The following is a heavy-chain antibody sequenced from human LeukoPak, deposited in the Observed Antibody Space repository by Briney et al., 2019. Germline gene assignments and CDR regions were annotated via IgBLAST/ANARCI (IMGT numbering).Heavy chain of an antibody. Sequence: PGGSLRLSCAPSGFTFSTYAMNWVRQAPAKGLEWVSTIGGGGPTTDYADSVKDRFTISRDNSKNTLYLQMNSLRAEDTAVYFCAGGSLGGTDQYFDSWGQGTLVTVSS. CDR2: IGGGGPTT. D-gene: IGHD6-19*01. J-gene: IGHJ4*02. V-gene: IGHV3-23*01. CDR3: AGGSLGGTDQYFDS. CDR1: GFTFSTYA.